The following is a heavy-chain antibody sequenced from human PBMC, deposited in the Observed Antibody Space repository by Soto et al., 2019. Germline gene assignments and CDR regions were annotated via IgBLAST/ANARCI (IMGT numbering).Heavy chain of an antibody. V-gene: IGHV4-39*01. D-gene: IGHD2-2*01. CDR3: ARHILVPAAITCWFDP. Sequence: SETLSLTCTVSGGSISSSSYYWGWIRQPPGKGLEWIGSIYYSGSTYYNPSLKSRVTISVDTSENQFSLKLSSVTAADTAVYYCARHILVPAAITCWFDPWGQGTLVTVSS. CDR1: GGSISSSSYY. CDR2: IYYSGST. J-gene: IGHJ5*02.